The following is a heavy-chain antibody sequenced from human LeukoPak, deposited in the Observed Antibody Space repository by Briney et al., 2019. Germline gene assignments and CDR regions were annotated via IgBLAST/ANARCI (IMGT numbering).Heavy chain of an antibody. CDR1: GVPISTYY. CDR2: VYYNGDI. D-gene: IGHD3-22*01. V-gene: IGHV4-59*01. CDR3: ATTWSYDSRGYLFDD. Sequence: SETLSLTCSVSGVPISTYYWSWLQQSPGKGLEWIAYVYYNGDIMYNPSLKSRVTISLDTSKNQFSLSMTSVTAADTAVYFCATTWSYDSRGYLFDDWGHGTLVTVSS. J-gene: IGHJ4*01.